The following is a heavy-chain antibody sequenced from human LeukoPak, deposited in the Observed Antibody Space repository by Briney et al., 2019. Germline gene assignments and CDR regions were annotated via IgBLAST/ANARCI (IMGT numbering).Heavy chain of an antibody. V-gene: IGHV3-66*01. D-gene: IGHD3-9*01. CDR3: AMTITIFPAFDY. Sequence: PGGSLRLSCAASGFTFSSYSMNWVRQAPGKGLEWVSVIYSGGSTYYADSVKGRFTISRDNSKNTLYLQMNSLRAEDTAVYYCAMTITIFPAFDYWGQGTLVTVSS. CDR2: IYSGGST. J-gene: IGHJ4*02. CDR1: GFTFSSYS.